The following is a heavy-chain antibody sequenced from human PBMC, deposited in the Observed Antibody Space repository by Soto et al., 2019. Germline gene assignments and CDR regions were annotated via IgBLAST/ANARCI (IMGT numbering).Heavy chain of an antibody. J-gene: IGHJ4*02. V-gene: IGHV1-69*06. CDR1: GGTFSSYA. CDR2: IIPIFGTA. Sequence: GASVKVSCKASGGTFSSYAISWVRQAPGQGLEWMGGIIPIFGTANYAQKFQGRVTITADKSTSTAYMELSSLRSEDTAVYYCASGFLGSSGYYVFDYWGQGTLVTVSS. D-gene: IGHD3-22*01. CDR3: ASGFLGSSGYYVFDY.